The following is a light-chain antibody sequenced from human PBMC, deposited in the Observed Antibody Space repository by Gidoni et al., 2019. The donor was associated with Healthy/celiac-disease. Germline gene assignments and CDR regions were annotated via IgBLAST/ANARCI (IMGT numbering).Light chain of an antibody. CDR1: QSVSSY. CDR3: QQRSNWPLT. J-gene: IGKJ4*01. Sequence: EIVLTQSPATLSWSPGERATLSCRASQSVSSYLAWYQQKPGQAPRLLIYDASNRAPGIPAKFSGSGSGTGFTLTISNLEPEDFAVYYCQQRSNWPLTFGGGTKVEIK. V-gene: IGKV3-11*01. CDR2: DAS.